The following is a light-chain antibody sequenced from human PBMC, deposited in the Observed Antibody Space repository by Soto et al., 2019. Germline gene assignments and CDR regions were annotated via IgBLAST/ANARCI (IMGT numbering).Light chain of an antibody. J-gene: IGKJ4*01. CDR3: QQRSSWRVT. Sequence: EIVLTQFPATLSLSPGERATLSCRASQSVSTFLAWYQQKPGQAPRLVVYDASKRATGIPARFSGSGSRTDFTLTISSLEPEDFAVYYCQQRSSWRVTFGGGTKVDIK. CDR2: DAS. CDR1: QSVSTF. V-gene: IGKV3-11*01.